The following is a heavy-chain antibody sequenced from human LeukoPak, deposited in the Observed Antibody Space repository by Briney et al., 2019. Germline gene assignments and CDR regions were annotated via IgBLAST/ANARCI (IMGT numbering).Heavy chain of an antibody. J-gene: IGHJ4*02. CDR1: GGSFSGYY. V-gene: IGHV4-59*08. Sequence: PSETLSLTCAVYGGSFSGYYWSWIRQPPGKGLEWIGYIYYSGSTYYNPSLKSRVTISVDTSKNQFSLKLSSVTAADTAVYYCALFDWLFYFDYWGQGTLVTVSS. CDR2: IYYSGST. D-gene: IGHD3-9*01. CDR3: ALFDWLFYFDY.